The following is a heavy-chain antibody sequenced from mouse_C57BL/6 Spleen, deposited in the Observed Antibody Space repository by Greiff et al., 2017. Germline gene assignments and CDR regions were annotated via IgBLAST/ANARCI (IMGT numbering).Heavy chain of an antibody. V-gene: IGHV1-50*01. D-gene: IGHD2-1*01. J-gene: IGHJ4*01. CDR1: GYTFTSYW. CDR3: ARSLFYHGAYGY. CDR2: IDPSDSYT. Sequence: QVQLQQPGAELVKPGASVKLSCKASGYTFTSYWMQWVKQRPGQGLEWIGEIDPSDSYTNYNPKFKGKATLTVDTSSSTAYMQLSSLTSEDAAVYYCARSLFYHGAYGYWGQGTSGTVSS.